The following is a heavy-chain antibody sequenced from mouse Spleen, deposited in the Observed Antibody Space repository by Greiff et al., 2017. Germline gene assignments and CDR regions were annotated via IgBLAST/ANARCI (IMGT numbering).Heavy chain of an antibody. CDR3: ARDLLGLDY. J-gene: IGHJ2*01. CDR2: ISDGGSYT. Sequence: EVQVVESGGGLVKPGGSLKLSCAASGFTFSSYAMSWVRQTPEKRLEWVATISDGGSYTYYPDNVKGRFTISRDNAKNNLYLQMSHLKSEDTAMYYCARDLLGLDYWGQGTTLTVSS. CDR1: GFTFSSYA. V-gene: IGHV5-4*01.